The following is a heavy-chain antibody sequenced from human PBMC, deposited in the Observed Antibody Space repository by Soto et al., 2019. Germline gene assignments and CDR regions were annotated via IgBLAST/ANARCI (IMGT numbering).Heavy chain of an antibody. CDR1: GFTFSSYV. CDR2: ISHDGSNK. Sequence: QVQLVESGGGVVQPGRSLRLSCAASGFTFSSYVIHWVRQAPGKGLEWVAVISHDGSNKYYAESVKGRFTISRDNSKDTLYLQLNSLKAEDTAVYYCATSLIRGVIATYFDYWGQGTLLTVSS. CDR3: ATSLIRGVIATYFDY. J-gene: IGHJ4*02. D-gene: IGHD3-10*01. V-gene: IGHV3-30-3*01.